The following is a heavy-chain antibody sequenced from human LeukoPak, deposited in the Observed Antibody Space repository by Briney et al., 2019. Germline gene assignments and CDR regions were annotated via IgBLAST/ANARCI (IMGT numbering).Heavy chain of an antibody. J-gene: IGHJ4*02. CDR1: GYTFIDYY. D-gene: IGHD3-10*01. CDR3: ARAHRTSGTLDFDY. CDR2: INPNNGGT. Sequence: ASVKVSFKASGYTFIDYYIHWVRQAPGQGLEWMGWINPNNGGTNYEQKLQGRGTMTRDTSITTAYMELSRLRSDDTAVYYCARAHRTSGTLDFDYWGQGTQVTVSS. V-gene: IGHV1-2*02.